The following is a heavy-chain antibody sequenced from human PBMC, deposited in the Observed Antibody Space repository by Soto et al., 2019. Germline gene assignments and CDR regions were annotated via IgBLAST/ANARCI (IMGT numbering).Heavy chain of an antibody. CDR1: GDSIRSSSHY. Sequence: QVQLQESGPGLVKPSETLSLTCTVSGDSIRSSSHYWAWNRQPPGKGLEWIGGFYYSGSPYYNPSLKSRVPLSVDTSKNQFSLNLNSVTAADTALYYCYTNGFWGQGTLVTVSS. D-gene: IGHD2-8*01. V-gene: IGHV4-39*01. J-gene: IGHJ1*01. CDR2: FYYSGSP. CDR3: YTNGF.